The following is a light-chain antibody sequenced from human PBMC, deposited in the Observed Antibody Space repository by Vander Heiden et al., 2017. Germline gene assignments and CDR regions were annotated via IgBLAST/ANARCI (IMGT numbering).Light chain of an antibody. V-gene: IGKV1-39*01. CDR1: QSISSY. Sequence: IQIAQSPSSLSASGGDRVTITCPASQSISSYLNWYQQKPGKAPKLLIYAASSLQSGVPSRFSGSGSGTDFTLTISSLQPEDFATYYCQQSYSTPYTFGQGTKLEIK. CDR2: AAS. J-gene: IGKJ2*01. CDR3: QQSYSTPYT.